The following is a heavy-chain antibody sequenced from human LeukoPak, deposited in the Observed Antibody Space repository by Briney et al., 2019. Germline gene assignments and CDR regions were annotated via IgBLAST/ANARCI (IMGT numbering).Heavy chain of an antibody. V-gene: IGHV4-59*01. J-gene: IGHJ6*02. CDR1: GGSISSYY. D-gene: IGHD2-2*01. Sequence: SSETLSLTCTVSGGSISSYYWSWIRQPPGKGLEWIGYIYYSGSTNYNPSLKSRVTISVDTSKNQFSLKLSSVTAADTAVCYCARVVRGYCSSTSCYYYYGMDVWGQGTTVTVSS. CDR3: ARVVRGYCSSTSCYYYYGMDV. CDR2: IYYSGST.